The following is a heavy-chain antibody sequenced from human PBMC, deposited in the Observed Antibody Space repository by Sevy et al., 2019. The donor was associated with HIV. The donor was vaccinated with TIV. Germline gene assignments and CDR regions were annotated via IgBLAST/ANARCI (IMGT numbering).Heavy chain of an antibody. CDR2: INHSGST. CDR3: ARCPRYYDFWSGYYDYYYGMDV. D-gene: IGHD3-3*01. V-gene: IGHV4-34*01. CDR1: GGSFSGYY. J-gene: IGHJ6*02. Sequence: SETLSLTCAVYGGSFSGYYWSWIRQPPGKGLEWIGEINHSGSTNYNPSLKSRVTIPVDTSKNQFSLKLSSVTAADTAVYYCARCPRYYDFWSGYYDYYYGMDVWGQGTTVTVSS.